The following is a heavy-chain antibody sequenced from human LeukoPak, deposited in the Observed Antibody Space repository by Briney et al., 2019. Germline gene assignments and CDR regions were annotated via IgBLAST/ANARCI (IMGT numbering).Heavy chain of an antibody. D-gene: IGHD2-2*03. CDR2: IYYSGST. CDR3: ARQREMDYYFDY. V-gene: IGHV4-39*01. J-gene: IGHJ4*02. Sequence: SETLSLTCTVSGGSISSSSYYWGWIRRPPGKGLAWIGSIYYSGSTYYNPSLKSRVTISVDTSKNQFSLKLSSVTAADTAVYYCARQREMDYYFDYWGQGTLVTVSS. CDR1: GGSISSSSYY.